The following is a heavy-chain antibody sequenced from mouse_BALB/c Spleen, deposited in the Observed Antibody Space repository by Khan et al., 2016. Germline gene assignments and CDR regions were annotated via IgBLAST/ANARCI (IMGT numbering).Heavy chain of an antibody. CDR1: GFSLTSYG. V-gene: IGHV2-5-1*01. CDR3: AKSNYDVGYYAMDY. J-gene: IGHJ4*01. Sequence: VQLQESGPSLVQPSQSLSITCTVSGFSLTSYGVHWVRQSPGKGLEWLGVIWRGGSTDYNAAFMSRLSITKDNSKSQVFFIMTSLHADDTAIYYCAKSNYDVGYYAMDYWGQGTSVTVSS. D-gene: IGHD2-4*01. CDR2: IWRGGST.